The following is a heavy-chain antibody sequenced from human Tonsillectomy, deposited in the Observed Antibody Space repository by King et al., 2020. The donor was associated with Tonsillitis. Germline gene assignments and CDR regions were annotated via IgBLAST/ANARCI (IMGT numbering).Heavy chain of an antibody. V-gene: IGHV4-4*07. D-gene: IGHD3-22*01. CDR1: GVSMRSTY. J-gene: IGHJ4*02. Sequence: VQLQESDPGLVNPSETLSLTCTVSGVSMRSTYWSWIRRPAGKGLEWIGRVYASGNTYLNPSLKSRVTLSIDTSKNQFSLRLSSVTAADTAVYYCARDRGDYYDSATYDPLYFDSWGQGTLVTVTS. CDR3: ARDRGDYYDSATYDPLYFDS. CDR2: VYASGNT.